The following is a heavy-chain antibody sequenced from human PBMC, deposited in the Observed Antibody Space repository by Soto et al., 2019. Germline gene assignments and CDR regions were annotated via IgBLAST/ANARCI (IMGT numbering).Heavy chain of an antibody. CDR2: ISSSSSTI. CDR3: ARGIVLVPAATYYYYYGMDV. CDR1: GFTFSSYS. J-gene: IGHJ6*02. D-gene: IGHD2-2*01. V-gene: IGHV3-48*01. Sequence: PGGSLRLSCAASGFTFSSYSMNWVRQAPGKGLEWVSYISSSSSTIYYADSVKGRFTISRDNAKNSLYLQMNSLRAEDTAVYYCARGIVLVPAATYYYYYGMDVWGQGTTVTVSS.